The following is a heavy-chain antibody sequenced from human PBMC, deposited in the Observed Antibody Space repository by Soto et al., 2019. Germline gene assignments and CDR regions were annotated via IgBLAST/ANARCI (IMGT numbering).Heavy chain of an antibody. Sequence: GGSLRLSCAASGFTFSNYWMSWVRRAQGKGLEWVADINQDGSEKYYVDSVEGRFTISRDNADNSLYLQMNSLRAEDTAVYYCARDSPMVRGVTPGNYYYYGMDVWGQGTTVTVSS. D-gene: IGHD3-10*01. CDR1: GFTFSNYW. J-gene: IGHJ6*01. CDR3: ARDSPMVRGVTPGNYYYYGMDV. V-gene: IGHV3-7*01. CDR2: INQDGSEK.